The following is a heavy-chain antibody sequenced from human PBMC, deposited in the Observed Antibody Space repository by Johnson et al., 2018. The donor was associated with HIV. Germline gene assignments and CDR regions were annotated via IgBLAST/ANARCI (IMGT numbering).Heavy chain of an antibody. D-gene: IGHD2-8*02. J-gene: IGHJ3*02. CDR2: IWYDGSNK. CDR3: ARDNEDIVLVGAFDI. Sequence: QVQLVESGGGVVQPGRSLRLSCVASGFTFRTSGMHWVRQAPGQGLEWVAVIWYDGSNKYYADSVTGRFTISRDNSKNTLYLQMNSLRAEDTAVYYCARDNEDIVLVGAFDIWGQGTMVTVSS. CDR1: GFTFRTSG. V-gene: IGHV3-30*19.